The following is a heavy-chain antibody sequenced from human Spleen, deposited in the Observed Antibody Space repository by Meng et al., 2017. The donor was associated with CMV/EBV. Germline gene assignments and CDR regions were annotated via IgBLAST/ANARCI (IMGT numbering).Heavy chain of an antibody. CDR2: IYHSGTT. CDR3: ARLGQQLKFDP. CDR1: GGSINNYY. J-gene: IGHJ5*02. Sequence: SETLSLTCTGSGGSINNYYWSWIRQPPGKGLEWIGYIYHSGTTKYNPSLNSRLTISIDTSKNQFSLKLSSVTAADTAVYYCARLGQQLKFDPWGQGILVTVSS. D-gene: IGHD6-13*01. V-gene: IGHV4-59*01.